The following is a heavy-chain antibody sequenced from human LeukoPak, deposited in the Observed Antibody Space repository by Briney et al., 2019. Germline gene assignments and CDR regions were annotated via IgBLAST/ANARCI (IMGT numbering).Heavy chain of an antibody. D-gene: IGHD2-15*01. CDR3: AVEGYCSGGACYTNWFDP. J-gene: IGHJ5*02. V-gene: IGHV3-48*02. CDR2: ISSSGITM. CDR1: GFTFSDYS. Sequence: GGSLRLSCAASGFTFSDYSMNWVRQAPGKGLDWVSYISSSGITMYYADSVKGRSTISRDNAKNSLYLQMNSLRDEDTAVYYCAVEGYCSGGACYTNWFDPWGQGTLVTVSS.